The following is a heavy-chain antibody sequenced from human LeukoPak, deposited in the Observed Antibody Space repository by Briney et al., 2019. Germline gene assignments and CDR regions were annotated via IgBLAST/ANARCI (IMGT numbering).Heavy chain of an antibody. J-gene: IGHJ4*02. V-gene: IGHV3-23*01. CDR2: LIGSNGAT. CDR1: GFTSTNYA. CDR3: ARGAYDYIEMGCFDS. Sequence: PGGSLTLSCAASGFTSTNYAMNWVRQAPGKGLEWVSILIGSNGATDYADSMKGLFTISRYNSKNTLYLQINSLRAEDTAIYSCARGAYDYIEMGCFDSWGRGTLVTVSS. D-gene: IGHD5-12*01.